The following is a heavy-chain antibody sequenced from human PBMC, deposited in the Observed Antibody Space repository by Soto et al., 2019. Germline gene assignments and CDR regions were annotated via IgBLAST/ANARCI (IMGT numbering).Heavy chain of an antibody. D-gene: IGHD2-8*01. V-gene: IGHV4-59*08. CDR1: GGSISSYY. Sequence: SETLSLTCTVSGGSISSYYWSWIRQPPGKGLEWIGDIYYSASTNYNPSLKSRVTISADTSKNQFSLKLSSVTAADTAVYYCARQSRCVNGLCGNAFDIWSQGTMVTVSS. CDR2: IYYSAST. CDR3: ARQSRCVNGLCGNAFDI. J-gene: IGHJ3*02.